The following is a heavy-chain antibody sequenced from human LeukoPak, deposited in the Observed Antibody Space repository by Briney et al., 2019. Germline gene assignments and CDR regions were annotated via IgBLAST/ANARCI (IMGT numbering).Heavy chain of an antibody. Sequence: PGGSLRLSCAASGFTFSSYSMNWVRQAPGKGLEWVSYISSSSSTIYYADSVKGRFTISRDNAKNSLYLQMNSLRAEDTAVYYCASLPEGSGSPFDYWGQGTLVTVSS. V-gene: IGHV3-48*01. CDR1: GFTFSSYS. CDR3: ASLPEGSGSPFDY. CDR2: ISSSSSTI. D-gene: IGHD3-10*01. J-gene: IGHJ4*02.